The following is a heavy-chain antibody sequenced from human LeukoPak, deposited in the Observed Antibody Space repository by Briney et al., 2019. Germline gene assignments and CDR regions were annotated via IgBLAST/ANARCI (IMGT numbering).Heavy chain of an antibody. V-gene: IGHV3-23*01. J-gene: IGHJ4*02. CDR2: IIGSGSST. D-gene: IGHD6-13*01. CDR3: AKDRAQQLVLDF. Sequence: GGSLRLSCAASGFTFSSYAMSGVRQAPGKGLEWFSAIIGSGSSTYYADSVKGRFTISRDNSKNTLFLQMNSLRAEDTAVYYCAKDRAQQLVLDFWGQGTLVTVSS. CDR1: GFTFSSYA.